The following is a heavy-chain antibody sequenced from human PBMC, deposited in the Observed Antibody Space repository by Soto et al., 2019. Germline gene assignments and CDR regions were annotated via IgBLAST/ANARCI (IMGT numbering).Heavy chain of an antibody. CDR2: IYPVDSDT. CDR1: GYSFTSYW. J-gene: IGHJ3*02. V-gene: IGHV5-51*01. Sequence: GESLKISCKGSGYSFTSYWIGWVRQIPGKGLEWMGIIYPVDSDTRYSPSFQGQVTISADKSISTAYLQWSSLKASDTAMYYCARRYYYDSSGRGGAFDIWGKGTMVTVSS. CDR3: ARRYYYDSSGRGGAFDI. D-gene: IGHD3-22*01.